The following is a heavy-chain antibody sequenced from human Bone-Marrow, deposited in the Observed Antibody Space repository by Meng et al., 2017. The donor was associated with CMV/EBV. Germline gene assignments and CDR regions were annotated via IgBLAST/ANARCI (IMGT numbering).Heavy chain of an antibody. CDR2: INHSGST. CDR3: ARAYCSSTSCYHPYYGMDV. Sequence: GSLRLSCAVYGGSFSGYYWSWIRQPPGKGLEWIGEINHSGSTNYNPSLKSRVTISVDTSKNQFSLKLSSVTAADTAVYYCARAYCSSTSCYHPYYGMDVWGQGTTVTVSS. D-gene: IGHD2-2*01. V-gene: IGHV4-34*01. J-gene: IGHJ6*01. CDR1: GGSFSGYY.